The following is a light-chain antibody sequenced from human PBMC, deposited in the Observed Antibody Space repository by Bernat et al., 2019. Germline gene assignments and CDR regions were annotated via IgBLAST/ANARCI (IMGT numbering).Light chain of an antibody. V-gene: IGKV3-11*01. J-gene: IGKJ4*01. CDR3: QQRLTWPPLT. CDR2: DTS. Sequence: EVVLTQSPATLSLSPGDRATLSCRASQSVSPYLAWYQQKPGQAPRLVIYDTSNSASGIPARFSGSGSGTDFTLTISSLEPEDFAVYYCQQRLTWPPLTFGGGTKVEIK. CDR1: QSVSPY.